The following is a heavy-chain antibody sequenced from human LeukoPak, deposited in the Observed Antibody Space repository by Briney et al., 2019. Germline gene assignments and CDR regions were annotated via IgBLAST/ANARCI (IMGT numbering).Heavy chain of an antibody. CDR2: INPNSGGT. Sequence: ASVKVSCKASGYTFTGYYMHWVRQAPGQGLEWMGWINPNSGGTNYAQKFQGRVTMTRDTSISTAYMELSRLRSDDTAVYYCARGRNNAWPRRYSGSYYGDAFDYWGQGTLVTVSS. CDR3: ARGRNNAWPRRYSGSYYGDAFDY. CDR1: GYTFTGYY. J-gene: IGHJ4*02. V-gene: IGHV1-2*02. D-gene: IGHD1-26*01.